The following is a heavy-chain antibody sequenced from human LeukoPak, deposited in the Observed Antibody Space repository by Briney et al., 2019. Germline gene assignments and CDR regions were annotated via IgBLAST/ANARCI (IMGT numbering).Heavy chain of an antibody. Sequence: SETLSLTCAVYGGSFSGYYWSWIRQPPGKGLEWIGEINHSGSTNYNPSLKSRVTISVDTSKNQFSLKLSSVTAADTAVYYCARDHRDSSGWYEYYDSSGYFAALDYWGQGTLVTVSS. J-gene: IGHJ4*02. CDR3: ARDHRDSSGWYEYYDSSGYFAALDY. D-gene: IGHD3-22*01. CDR1: GGSFSGYY. CDR2: INHSGST. V-gene: IGHV4-34*01.